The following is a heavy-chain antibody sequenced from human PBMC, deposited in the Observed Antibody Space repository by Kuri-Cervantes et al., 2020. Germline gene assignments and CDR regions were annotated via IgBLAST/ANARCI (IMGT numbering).Heavy chain of an antibody. Sequence: GGSLRLSCAASGFTFSSYGMHWVRQAPGKGLEWVAVISYDGSNKYYADSVKGRFTISRDNSKNTLYLQMNSLRAEDTAVYYCARGPGSSWYGDFDYWGHGTLVTVSS. D-gene: IGHD6-13*01. V-gene: IGHV3-30*03. J-gene: IGHJ4*01. CDR1: GFTFSSYG. CDR2: ISYDGSNK. CDR3: ARGPGSSWYGDFDY.